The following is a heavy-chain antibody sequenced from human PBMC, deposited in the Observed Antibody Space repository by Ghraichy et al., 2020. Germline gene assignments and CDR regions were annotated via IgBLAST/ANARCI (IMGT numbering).Heavy chain of an antibody. D-gene: IGHD3-22*01. CDR3: ARCYYDSSGYYYVLFDY. CDR2: INHSGST. Sequence: SETLSLTCAVYGGSFSGYYWSWIRQPPGKGLEWIGEINHSGSTNYNPSLKSRVTISVDTSKNQFSLKLSSVTAADTAVYYLARCYYDSSGYYYVLFDYWGQGTLVTVSS. J-gene: IGHJ4*02. V-gene: IGHV4-34*01. CDR1: GGSFSGYY.